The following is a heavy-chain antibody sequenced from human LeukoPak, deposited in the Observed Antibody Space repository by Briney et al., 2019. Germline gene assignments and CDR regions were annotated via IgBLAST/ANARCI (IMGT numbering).Heavy chain of an antibody. CDR1: GFSSSAYW. CDR3: ARFGYVAAVDV. V-gene: IGHV3-7*01. CDR2: INPAGSET. D-gene: IGHD2-15*01. J-gene: IGHJ4*02. Sequence: GGSLRLSCAASGFSSSAYWMTWVRQAPGTGLEWVANINPAGSETYYVDPVKGRFSISRDNAKNLVYLQMYSLRAEDTAVYHCARFGYVAAVDVWGQGTPVTVSS.